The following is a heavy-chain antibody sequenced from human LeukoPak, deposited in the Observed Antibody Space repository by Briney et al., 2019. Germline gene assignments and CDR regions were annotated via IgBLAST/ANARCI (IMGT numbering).Heavy chain of an antibody. D-gene: IGHD3-10*01. Sequence: ASVKVSCNASGYTFTSYGISWVRQAPGQGLEWMGWISAYNGNTNYAQKLQGRVTMTTDTSTSTAYIELRSLRSDDTAVSDCAREGEGTGYYYMDVWGKGTTVTVSS. CDR2: ISAYNGNT. CDR3: AREGEGTGYYYMDV. J-gene: IGHJ6*03. CDR1: GYTFTSYG. V-gene: IGHV1-18*01.